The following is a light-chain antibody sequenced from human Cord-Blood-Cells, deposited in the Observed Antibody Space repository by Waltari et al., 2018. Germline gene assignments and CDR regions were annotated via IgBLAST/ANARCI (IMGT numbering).Light chain of an antibody. CDR3: QQYYSTPLT. V-gene: IGKV4-1*01. CDR1: QSVLYSSNNKNY. Sequence: DIVMTQSPASLAVSLGERDTINCKSSQSVLYSSNNKNYLAWYQQKPGQPPKLLIYWASTRESGVPDRFSGSGSVTDFTLTISSLQAEDVAVYYCQQYYSTPLTFGGGTKVEIK. J-gene: IGKJ4*01. CDR2: WAS.